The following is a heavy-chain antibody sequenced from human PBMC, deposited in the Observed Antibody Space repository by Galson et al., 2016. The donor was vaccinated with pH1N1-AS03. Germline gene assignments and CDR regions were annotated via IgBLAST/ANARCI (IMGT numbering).Heavy chain of an antibody. V-gene: IGHV1-2*04. CDR1: GYIFTGFY. Sequence: SVKVSCKASGYIFTGFYVHWVRQAPGQGLELMGWINPKSGVTNYAQKFQAWVTMTRDTSSSTAYMELSGLKSDDTAVYYCARDPRGPCTSSTCPTAYYFGMDVWGQGTTVIVS. CDR3: ARDPRGPCTSSTCPTAYYFGMDV. CDR2: INPKSGVT. D-gene: IGHD2-2*01. J-gene: IGHJ6*02.